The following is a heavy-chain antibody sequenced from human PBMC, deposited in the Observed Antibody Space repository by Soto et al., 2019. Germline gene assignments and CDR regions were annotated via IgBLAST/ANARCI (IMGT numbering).Heavy chain of an antibody. Sequence: SETLSLTCAVYGGSFSGYWWSGFRQPPGKGLEWIGEINHSGSTNYNPSLKSRVTISVDTSKNQFSLKLSSVTAADTAVYYCARAGSRLPYYYDSSGYAHWGQGTLVTVS. J-gene: IGHJ4*02. CDR1: GGSFSGYW. D-gene: IGHD3-22*01. CDR3: ARAGSRLPYYYDSSGYAH. CDR2: INHSGST. V-gene: IGHV4-34*01.